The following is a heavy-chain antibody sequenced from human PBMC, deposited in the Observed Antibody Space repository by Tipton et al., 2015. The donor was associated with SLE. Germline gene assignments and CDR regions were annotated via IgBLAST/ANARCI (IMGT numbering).Heavy chain of an antibody. CDR3: ARGDFYDQYFDY. V-gene: IGHV4-30-2*01. CDR1: GGSISSGGYS. Sequence: TLSLTCAVSGGSISSGGYSWSWIRQPPGKGLEWIGYIYHSGSTYYNPSLKSRVTISVDRSKNQFSLKLSSVTAADSAVYYCARGDFYDQYFDYWGQGTLVTVSS. D-gene: IGHD3-22*01. J-gene: IGHJ4*02. CDR2: IYHSGST.